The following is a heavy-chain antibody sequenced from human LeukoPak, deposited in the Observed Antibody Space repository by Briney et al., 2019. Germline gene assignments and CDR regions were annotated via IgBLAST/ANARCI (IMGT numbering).Heavy chain of an antibody. J-gene: IGHJ4*02. V-gene: IGHV4-39*07. Sequence: SETLSLTCTVSGGSISSSSYYWGWIRQPPGKGLEWVGSIYYSGSTYYNPSLKSRVTISVDTSKNQFSLKLSSVTAADTAVYFCAREDYYNSGGYYLDYWGQGTLVTVSS. CDR2: IYYSGST. D-gene: IGHD3-22*01. CDR3: AREDYYNSGGYYLDY. CDR1: GGSISSSSYY.